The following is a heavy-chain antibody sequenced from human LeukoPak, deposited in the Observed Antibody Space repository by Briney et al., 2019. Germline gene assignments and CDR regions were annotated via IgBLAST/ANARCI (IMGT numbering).Heavy chain of an antibody. J-gene: IGHJ4*02. V-gene: IGHV4-38-2*01. CDR3: ARQAISGYDPPPFDS. Sequence: SETLSLTCAVSAYSISSGYYWGWIRQPPGKGLEWIGSIYHSGSTYYNPSLKSRVTISVDTSKNEFSLKLSSVTAADTAVYYCARQAISGYDPPPFDSWGQGTLVTVSS. CDR2: IYHSGST. D-gene: IGHD5-12*01. CDR1: AYSISSGYY.